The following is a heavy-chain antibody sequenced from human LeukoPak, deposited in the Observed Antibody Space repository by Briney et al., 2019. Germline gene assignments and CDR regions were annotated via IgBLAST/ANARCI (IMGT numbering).Heavy chain of an antibody. CDR2: IRYDGSNSDGSSR. CDR1: GFTFSTYG. CDR3: ARGERDYYYYMDV. J-gene: IGHJ6*03. V-gene: IGHV3-30*02. Sequence: PGGSLRLSCAASGFTFSTYGMHWVRQAPGKGLEWVTFIRYDGSNSDGSSRFYADSVKGRFTISRDNSKNTLFLQMNSLRAEDTAVYYCARGERDYYYYMDVWGKGTTVTISS. D-gene: IGHD1-1*01.